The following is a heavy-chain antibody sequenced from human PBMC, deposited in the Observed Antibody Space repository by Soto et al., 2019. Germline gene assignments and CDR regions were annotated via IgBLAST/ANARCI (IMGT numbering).Heavy chain of an antibody. V-gene: IGHV3-7*05. D-gene: IGHD3-22*01. CDR1: GFTFSDYW. Sequence: EVQLVESGGGLVQPGESLRLSCAASGFTFSDYWMTWVRQAPGKGLEWVANIKKDESKKSYLDSVRGRFTISRNNARNSLYLQMDSLRAEDTALYYCARDASPGSGSYYLDAFDMWGQGTMVTVSS. CDR2: IKKDESKK. CDR3: ARDASPGSGSYYLDAFDM. J-gene: IGHJ3*02.